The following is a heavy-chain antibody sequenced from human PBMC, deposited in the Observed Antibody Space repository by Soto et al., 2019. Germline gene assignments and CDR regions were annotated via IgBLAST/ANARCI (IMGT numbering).Heavy chain of an antibody. CDR1: GFSLSTSGMC. J-gene: IGHJ4*02. CDR3: ARETMVRGVITYYFDY. D-gene: IGHD3-10*01. V-gene: IGHV2-70*11. Sequence: FSRSGPTLVKPTQTLTLTCTFSGFSLSTSGMCVSWIRQPPGKALEWLARIDWDDDKYYSTSLKTRLTISKDTSKNQVVLTMNNMDPVDTATYYCARETMVRGVITYYFDYWGQGTLVTVSS. CDR2: IDWDDDK.